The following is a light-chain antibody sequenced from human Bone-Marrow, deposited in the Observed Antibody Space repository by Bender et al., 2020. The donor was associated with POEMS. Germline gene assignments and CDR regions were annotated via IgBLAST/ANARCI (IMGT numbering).Light chain of an antibody. CDR1: SSDVGTFNF. Sequence: QSALTQPASVSGSPGQSITISCTGTSSDVGTFNFVSWYQQHPGKAPKLMIYEVNRRPSGVSNRFSASKSGNTASLTISGLQPEDEGDYVCCSYAGSRTWVFGGGTKLTVL. CDR3: CSYAGSRTWV. V-gene: IGLV2-23*02. J-gene: IGLJ3*02. CDR2: EVN.